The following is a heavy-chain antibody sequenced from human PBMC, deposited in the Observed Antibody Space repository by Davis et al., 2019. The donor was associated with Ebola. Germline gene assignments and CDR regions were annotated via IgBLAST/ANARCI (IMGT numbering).Heavy chain of an antibody. CDR3: ARDTVDTAMVYVYYFDY. CDR2: IKQDGSEK. V-gene: IGHV3-7*03. J-gene: IGHJ4*02. Sequence: GGSLTLSCAASGFTSSSYWMSWVRQTPGKGLEWVANIKQDGSEKYYVDSVKGRFTISRDNAKNSLYLQMNSLRAEDTAVYYCARDTVDTAMVYVYYFDYWGQGTLVTVSS. D-gene: IGHD5-18*01. CDR1: GFTSSSYW.